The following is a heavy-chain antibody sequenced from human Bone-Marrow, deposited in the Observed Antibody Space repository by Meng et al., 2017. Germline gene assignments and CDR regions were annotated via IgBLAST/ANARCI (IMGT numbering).Heavy chain of an antibody. CDR2: MADSGTTI. Sequence: VECGGGLVHAGGSLGLSCAAAGFSLSDDYMSWIRQAPGKGLEWVSYMADSGTTIHYADSVRGRFTISGDNAKNSLYLQMNSLTADDTAVYFCARMRPYNSRTNFDYWGQGTLVTVSS. V-gene: IGHV3-11*01. CDR1: GFSLSDDY. CDR3: ARMRPYNSRTNFDY. J-gene: IGHJ4*02. D-gene: IGHD6-13*01.